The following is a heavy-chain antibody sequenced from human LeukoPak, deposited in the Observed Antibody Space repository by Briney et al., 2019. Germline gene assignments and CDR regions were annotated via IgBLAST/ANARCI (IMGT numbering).Heavy chain of an antibody. D-gene: IGHD5-24*01. Sequence: GGSLRLSCAASAFTFSSYSMNWVRQAPGKGLEWVSSISSRSSYIYYADSVKGRFTISRDNAKNSLYLQMNSLRDEDTAVYYCARFPSGLQAFDYWGQGTLATVSS. V-gene: IGHV3-21*01. CDR1: AFTFSSYS. CDR2: ISSRSSYI. CDR3: ARFPSGLQAFDY. J-gene: IGHJ4*02.